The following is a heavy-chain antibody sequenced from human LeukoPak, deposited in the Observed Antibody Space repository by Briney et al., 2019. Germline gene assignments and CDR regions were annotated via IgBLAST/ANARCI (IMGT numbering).Heavy chain of an antibody. CDR3: ARGPTKGVDNWFDP. Sequence: SETLSLTCTVSGGSISSSSYYWGWIRQPPGKGLEWIGSIYYSGSTYYNPSLKSRVTISVDTSKNQFSLKLSSVTAADTAVYYCARGPTKGVDNWFDPWGQGTLVTVSS. V-gene: IGHV4-39*07. CDR2: IYYSGST. J-gene: IGHJ5*02. D-gene: IGHD2-8*01. CDR1: GGSISSSSYY.